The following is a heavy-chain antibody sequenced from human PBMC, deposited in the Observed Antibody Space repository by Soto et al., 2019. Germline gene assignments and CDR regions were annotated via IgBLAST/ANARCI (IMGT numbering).Heavy chain of an antibody. V-gene: IGHV3-21*01. Sequence: PGGALRLSCAASAFTFSSYSMNWVRQAPGKGLEWVSSISSSSSYIYYADSVKGRFTISRDNAKNSLYLQMNSLRAEDTAVYYCARDAAYCSSTSCVNKIANYMDVWGKGTTVTVSS. CDR2: ISSSSSYI. CDR3: ARDAAYCSSTSCVNKIANYMDV. CDR1: AFTFSSYS. D-gene: IGHD2-2*01. J-gene: IGHJ6*03.